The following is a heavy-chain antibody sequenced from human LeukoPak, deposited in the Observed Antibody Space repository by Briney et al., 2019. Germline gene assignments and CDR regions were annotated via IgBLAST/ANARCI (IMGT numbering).Heavy chain of an antibody. CDR2: IFTDGSTT. CDR1: EFDFFSYG. CDR3: ARELPREVTLDY. J-gene: IGHJ4*01. D-gene: IGHD2-21*02. V-gene: IGHV3-74*03. Sequence: GGSLRLSCVASEFDFFSYGMQWVRQAPGKGLVWVSRIFTDGSTTTYANSVKGRLTISRDNAKNTLYLEMKSLRVEDTAVYYCARELPREVTLDYWGQGTLVTVSP.